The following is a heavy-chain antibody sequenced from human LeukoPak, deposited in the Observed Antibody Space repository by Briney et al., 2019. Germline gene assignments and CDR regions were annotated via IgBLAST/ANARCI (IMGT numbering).Heavy chain of an antibody. D-gene: IGHD2-2*01. CDR3: AKWYCSSTYCYYDY. CDR2: IYDGGTT. V-gene: IGHV3-53*01. Sequence: GGSLRLSCAASGFTVSSNYLSWVRQAPGKGLEWVSFIYDGGTTVYADSVKGRFTISRDNSKNTLYLQMNSLRAEDTAVYYCAKWYCSSTYCYYDYWGQGTLVTVSS. CDR1: GFTVSSNY. J-gene: IGHJ4*02.